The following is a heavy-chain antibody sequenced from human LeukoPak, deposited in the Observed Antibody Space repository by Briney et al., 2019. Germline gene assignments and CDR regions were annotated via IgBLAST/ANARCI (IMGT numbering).Heavy chain of an antibody. CDR1: GFTFSDYC. Sequence: GGSLRLSCAASGFTFSDYCMSWIRQAPGKGLEWVSYISSSSSYTNYADSVKGRFTISRDNAKNSLYLQMNSLRAEDTAVYYCARGGRGGSYSDYWGQGTLVTVSS. J-gene: IGHJ4*02. V-gene: IGHV3-11*05. CDR3: ARGGRGGSYSDY. CDR2: ISSSSSYT. D-gene: IGHD1-26*01.